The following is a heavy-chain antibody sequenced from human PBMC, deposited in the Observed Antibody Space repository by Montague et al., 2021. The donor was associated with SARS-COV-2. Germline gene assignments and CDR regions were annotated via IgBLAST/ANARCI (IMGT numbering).Heavy chain of an antibody. CDR2: TYYRSMWKS. V-gene: IGHV6-1*01. J-gene: IGHJ4*02. CDR3: VRGIEAAGSYDY. D-gene: IGHD6-13*01. Sequence: CAISGDSVSSNSATWNWIRQSPSRGLEWLGRTYYRSMWKSDYARXXKSRIAINPDTSKNQFSLQLSSVTPEDTAVYYCVRGIEAAGSYDYWGQGTLVTVSS. CDR1: GDSVSSNSAT.